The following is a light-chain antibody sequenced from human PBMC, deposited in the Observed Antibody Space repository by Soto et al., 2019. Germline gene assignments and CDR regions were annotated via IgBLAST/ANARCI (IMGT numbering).Light chain of an antibody. Sequence: EIVLTQSPGSLSLSPGGRATLSCRASQSVSSTFFAWYQQRPGQAPRLLMYGASSRATGIPERFGGSGSGTDFTLTISRLEPEDFGVYYCQQFESSVTFGKGTKVEIK. V-gene: IGKV3-20*01. CDR2: GAS. J-gene: IGKJ1*01. CDR1: QSVSSTF. CDR3: QQFESSVT.